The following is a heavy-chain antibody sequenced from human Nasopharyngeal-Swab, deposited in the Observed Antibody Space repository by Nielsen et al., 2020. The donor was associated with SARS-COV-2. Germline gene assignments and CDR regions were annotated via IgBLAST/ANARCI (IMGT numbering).Heavy chain of an antibody. V-gene: IGHV3-33*01. CDR3: VRDGAAKGFDY. D-gene: IGHD1-26*01. Sequence: LSLTCAASGFTFSSYGMHWVRQAPGKGLEWVAVIWYDGSNKYYADSVKGRFTISRDNSKNTLYLQMNSLRAEDTAVYYCVRDGAAKGFDYWGQGTLVTVSS. J-gene: IGHJ4*02. CDR1: GFTFSSYG. CDR2: IWYDGSNK.